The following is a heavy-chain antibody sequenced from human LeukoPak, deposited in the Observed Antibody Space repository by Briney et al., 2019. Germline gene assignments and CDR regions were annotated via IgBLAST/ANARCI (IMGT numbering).Heavy chain of an antibody. V-gene: IGHV3-21*01. CDR1: GFTFSSYS. Sequence: GGSLRLSYAASGFTFSSYSMNWVRQAPGKGLEWVSCISSSSSYIYYADSVKGRFTISRDNAKNSLYLQMNSLRAEDTAVYYCARSGAALVVVAALYYFDYWGQGTLATVSS. CDR3: ARSGAALVVVAALYYFDY. J-gene: IGHJ4*02. D-gene: IGHD2-15*01. CDR2: ISSSSSYI.